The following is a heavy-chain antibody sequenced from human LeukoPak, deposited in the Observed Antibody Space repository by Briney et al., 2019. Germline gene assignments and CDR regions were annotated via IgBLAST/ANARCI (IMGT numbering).Heavy chain of an antibody. Sequence: PGGSLRLSCAASGFTFSTYSMNWVRQAPGKGLEWVSYISSSGSTIYYADSVKGRFSVSRDNAKNTLYLQMNSLRAEDTAVYYYARESYYYDSSGYHDYWGQGTLVTVSS. D-gene: IGHD3-22*01. CDR3: ARESYYYDSSGYHDY. CDR2: ISSSGSTI. J-gene: IGHJ4*02. CDR1: GFTFSTYS. V-gene: IGHV3-48*01.